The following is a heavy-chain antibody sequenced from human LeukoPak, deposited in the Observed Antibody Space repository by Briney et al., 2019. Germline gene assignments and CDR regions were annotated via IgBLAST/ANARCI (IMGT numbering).Heavy chain of an antibody. CDR2: ISPTGGST. J-gene: IGHJ5*02. CDR1: GYSFFNYD. CDR3: ARDNSVRDEAWWFYP. V-gene: IGHV1-46*01. Sequence: ASVRVSCKASGYSFFNYDIIWVRQAPGQGLEWMGLISPTGGSTAYAQKFQGRVTLTRDMSTSTDYLELSSLRSEDTAVYYCARDNSVRDEAWWFYPWGQGTLVTVSS. D-gene: IGHD5-24*01.